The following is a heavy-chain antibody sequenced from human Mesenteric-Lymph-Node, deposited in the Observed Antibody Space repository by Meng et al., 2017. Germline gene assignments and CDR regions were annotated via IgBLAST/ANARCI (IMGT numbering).Heavy chain of an antibody. D-gene: IGHD6-19*01. CDR2: INTDTGKP. CDR3: ARGNGWRFDY. J-gene: IGHJ4*02. V-gene: IGHV7-4-1*01. Sequence: QGQVVQHGYELKKPVSSVKVSCEASGYTFSRYSMHWGRESPGQWLEGMGWINTDTGKPTDAQGFTGSFVFSLDTSVRTAYLQIHSLKADDTAVDYCARGNGWRFDYWGQGTLVTVSS. CDR1: GYTFSRYS.